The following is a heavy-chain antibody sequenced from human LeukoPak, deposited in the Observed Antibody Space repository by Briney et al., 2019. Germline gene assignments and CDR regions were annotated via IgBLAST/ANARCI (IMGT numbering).Heavy chain of an antibody. CDR1: GYSFTDHY. V-gene: IGHV1-69-2*01. D-gene: IGHD3-10*01. Sequence: KPGATVRISCKGSGYSFTDHYIHWIQQAPGKGLEWVGRVDPEEGEAISAQKFQGRVTLSADTSTDTAYLELTSLRSDDTAVYYCATEVNVAYYNAPGNDYRGIDPWGPGTLVTVSS. CDR3: ATEVNVAYYNAPGNDYRGIDP. J-gene: IGHJ5*02. CDR2: VDPEEGEA.